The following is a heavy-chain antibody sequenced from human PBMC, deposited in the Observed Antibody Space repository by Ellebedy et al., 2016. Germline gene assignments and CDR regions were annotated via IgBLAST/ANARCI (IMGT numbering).Heavy chain of an antibody. Sequence: GGSLRLSXVASGFTFGNFFMSWVRQAPGGGLEWISTISGGGDITVSADSVKGRFTISRDNSRNTLYLQMNSLRAEDTAVYYCYYGHYSGSWGQGTLVTVSS. J-gene: IGHJ4*02. CDR2: ISGGGDIT. CDR1: GFTFGNFF. V-gene: IGHV3-23*01. D-gene: IGHD4-17*01. CDR3: YYGHYSGS.